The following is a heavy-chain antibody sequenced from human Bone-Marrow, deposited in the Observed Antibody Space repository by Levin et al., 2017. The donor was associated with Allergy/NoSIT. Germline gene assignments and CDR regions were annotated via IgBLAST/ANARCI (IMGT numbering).Heavy chain of an antibody. D-gene: IGHD3-22*01. CDR2: ISYDGSNK. Sequence: GESLKISCAASGFTFSTYAMHWVRQAPGKGLEWAAVISYDGSNKQYADSVKGRFSISRDNSKNTLYLQINSLRPEDTAVFYCARTGLNYVDSSSDYSGNAFDMWGQGTMVTVSS. CDR1: GFTFSTYA. V-gene: IGHV3-30-3*01. CDR3: ARTGLNYVDSSSDYSGNAFDM. J-gene: IGHJ3*02.